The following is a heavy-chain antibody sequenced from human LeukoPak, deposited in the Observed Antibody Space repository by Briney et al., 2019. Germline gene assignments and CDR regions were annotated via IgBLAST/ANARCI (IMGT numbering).Heavy chain of an antibody. CDR3: ARDFPTAALALNQLLPIGY. D-gene: IGHD2-2*01. V-gene: IGHV1-18*01. CDR2: ISAYNGNT. CDR1: GYTFTSYG. J-gene: IGHJ4*02. Sequence: ASVKVSCKASGYTFTSYGISWVRQAPGQGLEWMGWISAYNGNTNYAQKLQGRVTMTTDTSTSTAYMELRSLRSDDTAVYYCARDFPTAALALNQLLPIGYWGQGTLVTVSS.